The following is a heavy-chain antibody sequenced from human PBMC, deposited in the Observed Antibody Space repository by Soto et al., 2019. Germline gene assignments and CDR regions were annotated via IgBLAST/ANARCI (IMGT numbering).Heavy chain of an antibody. D-gene: IGHD6-13*01. V-gene: IGHV5-51*01. Sequence: PGESLKISCKGSGYSFTTYWIGWVRQLPGKGLEGMVIIYPGDSDTRYSPSFQGQVTISADKSINTTYLQWSSLKASDTAIYYCARQAAAGKYYYAMDGWGQGTTVTVSS. CDR3: ARQAAAGKYYYAMDG. CDR1: GYSFTTYW. CDR2: IYPGDSDT. J-gene: IGHJ6*02.